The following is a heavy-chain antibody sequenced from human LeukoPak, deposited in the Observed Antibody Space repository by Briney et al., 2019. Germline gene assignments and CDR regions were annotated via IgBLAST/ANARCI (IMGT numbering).Heavy chain of an antibody. CDR2: LNPNSGGT. J-gene: IGHJ4*02. D-gene: IGHD6-19*01. CDR3: ARERLAVAGGGLDY. V-gene: IGHV1-2*02. Sequence: GASVKVSCKASGYTFTGYYMHWVRQAPGQGLEWMGWLNPNSGGTNYAQKFQGRVTMTRDTSISTAYMELSRLRSDDTAVYYCARERLAVAGGGLDYWGQGTLVTVSS. CDR1: GYTFTGYY.